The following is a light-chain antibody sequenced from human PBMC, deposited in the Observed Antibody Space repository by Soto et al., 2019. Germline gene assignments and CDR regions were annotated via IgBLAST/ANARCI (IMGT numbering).Light chain of an antibody. CDR1: QSISSKY. V-gene: IGKV3-20*01. CDR2: GTS. Sequence: DIVLTQSPGTLSLSPGERATLSCRASQSISSKYLAGYQQKPGQAPRVLIYGTSIRASGVPERFSGGGSGTDFTLTITRLEPEDFAVYYCQQYGSSLFTFGPGTKVDFK. CDR3: QQYGSSLFT. J-gene: IGKJ3*01.